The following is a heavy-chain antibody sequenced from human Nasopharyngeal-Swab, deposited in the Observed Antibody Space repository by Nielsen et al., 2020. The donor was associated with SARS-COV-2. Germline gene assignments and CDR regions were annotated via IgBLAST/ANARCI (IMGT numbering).Heavy chain of an antibody. Sequence: WVRQAPGQGLEWMGRINPNSGGTNYSQKFQGRVTITRDTSASTAYMELSSLRSEDTAVYYCARAFPPRLVISYYYYYGMDVWGQGTTVTVSS. V-gene: IGHV1-3*01. J-gene: IGHJ6*02. CDR3: ARAFPPRLVISYYYYYGMDV. D-gene: IGHD3-9*01. CDR2: INPNSGGT.